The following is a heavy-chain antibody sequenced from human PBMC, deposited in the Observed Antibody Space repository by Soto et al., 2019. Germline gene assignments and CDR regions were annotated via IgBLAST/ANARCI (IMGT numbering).Heavy chain of an antibody. CDR2: ISYDGSNQ. CDR1: GFTFSSYG. J-gene: IGHJ4*02. Sequence: QVQLVESGGGVVQPGRSLRLSCAASGFTFSSYGMHWVRQAPGKGLEWVAIISYDGSNQYYADSVKGRFTISRDNSKNTLYLQMNSLRAEDTAVYYCAKALGDLPPESYDHWGQGVLVTVSS. CDR3: AKALGDLPPESYDH. D-gene: IGHD3-16*01. V-gene: IGHV3-30*18.